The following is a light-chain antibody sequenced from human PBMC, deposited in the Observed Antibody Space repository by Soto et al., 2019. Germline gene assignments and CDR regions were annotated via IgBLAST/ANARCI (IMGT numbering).Light chain of an antibody. CDR2: DVS. CDR1: QTISNW. J-gene: IGKJ1*01. V-gene: IGKV1-5*01. Sequence: DIQMTQSPSTLSASVGDRVTITCRASQTISNWLAWYQQKPGKAPKLLIYDVSSLESGVPSRFSGSGSGTEFTLTISSLQPDDFATYYCQQYNSYWRTFGQGTKVEIK. CDR3: QQYNSYWRT.